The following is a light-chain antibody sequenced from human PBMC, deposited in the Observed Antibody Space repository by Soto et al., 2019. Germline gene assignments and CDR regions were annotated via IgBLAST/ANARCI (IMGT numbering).Light chain of an antibody. J-gene: IGLJ3*02. V-gene: IGLV1-40*01. CDR3: QTYDSSLRAWV. Sequence: QSVLTQPPSASGAPGQRVTISCTGSSSNIGAGYDVHWYHHLPGTAPKLLIYGNTNRPSGISDRFSASKSGSSASLAITGLQADDDADYYCQTYDSSLRAWVFGGGTKLTVL. CDR1: SSNIGAGYD. CDR2: GNT.